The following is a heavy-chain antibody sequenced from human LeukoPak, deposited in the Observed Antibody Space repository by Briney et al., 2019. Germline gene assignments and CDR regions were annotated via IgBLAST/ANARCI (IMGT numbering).Heavy chain of an antibody. V-gene: IGHV1-69*13. CDR3: ARVYYYDSSGYYHLDC. CDR1: GGTFSSYA. D-gene: IGHD3-22*01. CDR2: IIPIFGTA. J-gene: IGHJ4*02. Sequence: ASVKVSRKASGGTFSSYAISWVRQAPGQGLEWMGGIIPIFGTANYAQKFQGRVTITADESTSTAYMELSSLRSEDTAVYYCARVYYYDSSGYYHLDCWGQGTLVTVSS.